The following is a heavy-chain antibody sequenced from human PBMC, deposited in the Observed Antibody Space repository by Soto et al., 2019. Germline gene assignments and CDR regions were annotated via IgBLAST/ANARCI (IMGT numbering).Heavy chain of an antibody. V-gene: IGHV3-74*03. Sequence: GGSLRLSCAASGFTSSSDWMHWVRQVPGKGLVWVSRINSGEKITTYADTVRGRFTISRDNGKNTVYLQMDSLRAEDTAVYYCARAVPGTRNAMDVWGQGTTVTVSS. D-gene: IGHD1-1*01. CDR3: ARAVPGTRNAMDV. J-gene: IGHJ6*02. CDR1: GFTSSSDW. CDR2: INSGEKIT.